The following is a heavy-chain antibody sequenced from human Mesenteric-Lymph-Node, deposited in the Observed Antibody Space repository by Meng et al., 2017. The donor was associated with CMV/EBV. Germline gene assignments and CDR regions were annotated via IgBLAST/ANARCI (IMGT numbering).Heavy chain of an antibody. D-gene: IGHD2-15*01. J-gene: IGHJ4*02. V-gene: IGHV1-2*02. CDR3: AREGAMVAATLGY. Sequence: ASVKVSCKASGGTFSSYAISWVRQAPGQGLEWMGWIDANSGGTNYAQKFQGRVTMTRDTSISTSYMELSRLRSDDTAVYYCAREGAMVAATLGYWGQGTLVTVSS. CDR2: IDANSGGT. CDR1: GGTFSSYA.